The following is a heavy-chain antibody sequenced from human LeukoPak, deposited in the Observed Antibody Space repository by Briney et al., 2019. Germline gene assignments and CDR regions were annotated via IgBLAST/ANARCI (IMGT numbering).Heavy chain of an antibody. CDR3: ARIKRWSGSYSY. CDR2: INHSGST. V-gene: IGHV4-34*01. CDR1: GGSFSGYY. D-gene: IGHD1-26*01. Sequence: PSETLSLTCAVYGGSFSGYYWSWLRQPPGKGLEWIGEINHSGSTNYNPSLKSRVTISVDTSKNQFSLKLSYVTAADTAVYYCARIKRWSGSYSYWGQGTLVTVSS. J-gene: IGHJ4*02.